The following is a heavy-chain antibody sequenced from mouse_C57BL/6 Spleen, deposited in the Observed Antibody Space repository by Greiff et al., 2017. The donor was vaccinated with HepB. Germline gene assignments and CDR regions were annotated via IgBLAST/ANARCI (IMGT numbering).Heavy chain of an antibody. V-gene: IGHV14-4*01. CDR3: TTRVVITTVVSYFDY. Sequence: VQLQQSGAELVRPGASVKLSCTASGFNIKDDYMHWVKQRPEQGLEWIGWIDPENGDTEYASKFQGKATITEDTSSNTAYLQLSSLTSEDTAVYYCTTRVVITTVVSYFDYWGQGTTLTVSS. D-gene: IGHD1-1*01. J-gene: IGHJ2*01. CDR2: IDPENGDT. CDR1: GFNIKDDY.